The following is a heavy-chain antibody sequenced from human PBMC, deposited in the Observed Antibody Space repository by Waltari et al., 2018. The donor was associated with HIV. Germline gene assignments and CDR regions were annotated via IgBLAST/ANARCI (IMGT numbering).Heavy chain of an antibody. D-gene: IGHD6-6*01. V-gene: IGHV4-38-2*01. J-gene: IGHJ4*02. Sequence: QVQLQESGPGLVKPSETLSLTCAVPGSSISRGYYWGWIRQPPGKGLEWIGSFWRTGSTYYNPSLKSRVTISGDTSKNQFSLNLTSVTAADTAVYFCARLPYSTSRFDYWGQGTLVTVSS. CDR2: FWRTGST. CDR1: GSSISRGYY. CDR3: ARLPYSTSRFDY.